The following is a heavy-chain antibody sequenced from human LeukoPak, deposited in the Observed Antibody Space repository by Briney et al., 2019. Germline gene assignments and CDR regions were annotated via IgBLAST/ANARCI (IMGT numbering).Heavy chain of an antibody. CDR3: TRHSPPYYYDSSGYYRIAEYFQH. V-gene: IGHV3-73*01. Sequence: GGSLRLSCAASGFTFGGSAMHWVRQASGKGLEWVGRIRSKANSYATAYAASVKGRFTISRDDSKNTAYLQMNSLKTEDTAVYYCTRHSPPYYYDSSGYYRIAEYFQHWGQGTLVTVSS. J-gene: IGHJ1*01. D-gene: IGHD3-22*01. CDR2: IRSKANSYAT. CDR1: GFTFGGSA.